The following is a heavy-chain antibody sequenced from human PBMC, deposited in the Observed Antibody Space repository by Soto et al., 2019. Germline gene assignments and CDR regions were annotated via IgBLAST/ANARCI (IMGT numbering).Heavy chain of an antibody. D-gene: IGHD6-19*01. CDR2: ISAYNGNT. Sequence: ASVKVSCKASGYTFTSYGISWVRQAPGQGLEWMGWISAYNGNTNYAQKLQGRVTMTTDTSTSTAYMELRSLRSDDTAVYYCARDEGEQWLVDAFDIWGQGTMVTVSS. J-gene: IGHJ3*02. V-gene: IGHV1-18*01. CDR3: ARDEGEQWLVDAFDI. CDR1: GYTFTSYG.